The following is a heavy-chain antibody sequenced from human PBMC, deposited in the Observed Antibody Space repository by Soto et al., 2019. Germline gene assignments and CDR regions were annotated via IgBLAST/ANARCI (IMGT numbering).Heavy chain of an antibody. V-gene: IGHV4-30-4*01. D-gene: IGHD6-13*01. CDR3: VRYVYFPFDGTRFAS. CDR1: GGSISSGNYY. J-gene: IGHJ5*01. Sequence: SETLSLTCTGSGGSISSGNYYWSWIRQPPGKGLEWIGFISYSGSTYYSTSLKSRVTISVDTSKSQFSLKLSSVTATDTAVYYCVRYVYFPFDGTRFASWGRGTLVLVSS. CDR2: ISYSGST.